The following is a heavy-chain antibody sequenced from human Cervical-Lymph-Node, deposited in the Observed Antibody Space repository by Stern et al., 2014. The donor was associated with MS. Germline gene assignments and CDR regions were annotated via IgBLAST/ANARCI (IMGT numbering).Heavy chain of an antibody. V-gene: IGHV3-23*01. CDR3: AKDYTTVTTDYDYFDY. D-gene: IGHD4-17*01. CDR2: LSGSGDTT. CDR1: GFTFSSYA. J-gene: IGHJ4*02. Sequence: EVQLLESGGGLVPPGGSLRLSCAASGFTFSSYAMSWVRQAPGKGLEWVSALSGSGDTTYYADSVKGRFTISRDNSKNTLYLQMNSLRAEDTAVYYCAKDYTTVTTDYDYFDYWGQGTLVTVSS.